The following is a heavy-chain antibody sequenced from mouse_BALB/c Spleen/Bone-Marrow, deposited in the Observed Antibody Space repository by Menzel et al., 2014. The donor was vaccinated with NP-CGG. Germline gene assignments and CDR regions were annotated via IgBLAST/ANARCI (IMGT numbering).Heavy chain of an antibody. CDR1: GYSITSGYS. CDR3: ARGRYDRGGYFDY. D-gene: IGHD2-14*01. V-gene: IGHV3-1*02. Sequence: EVMLVESGPDLVKPSQSLSLTCTVTGYSITSGYSCHWIRQFPGNKLEWMGYIHYSGSTNYNPSLKSRISITRDTSKNQFFLQLNSVTTEDTATYYCARGRYDRGGYFDYWGQGTTLTVSS. CDR2: IHYSGST. J-gene: IGHJ2*01.